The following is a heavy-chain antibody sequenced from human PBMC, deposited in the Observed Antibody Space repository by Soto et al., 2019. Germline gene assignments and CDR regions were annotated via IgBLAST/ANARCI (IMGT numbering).Heavy chain of an antibody. CDR2: ISYNSGSI. Sequence: EVQLVESGGGLVQPGRSLRLSCAASGFRFDDYAMHWVRQAPGKGLEWVSGISYNSGSIGYADSVKGRFTISRDTAKNSLCLQMNSLRAEDTALYYCVKDIEENQLLYDAFDIWGQGTMVTVSS. CDR1: GFRFDDYA. J-gene: IGHJ3*02. V-gene: IGHV3-9*01. D-gene: IGHD2-2*01. CDR3: VKDIEENQLLYDAFDI.